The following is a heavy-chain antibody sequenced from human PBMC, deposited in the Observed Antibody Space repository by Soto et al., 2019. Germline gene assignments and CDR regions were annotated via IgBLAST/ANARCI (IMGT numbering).Heavy chain of an antibody. D-gene: IGHD3-10*01. CDR1: GFTFSSYA. CDR3: AKGMSIWFGELCTPYYYYYGMDV. V-gene: IGHV3-23*01. CDR2: ISGSGGST. Sequence: GGSLRLSCAASGFTFSSYAMCWVRQAPGKVLEWVSAISGSGGSTYYADSVKGLFTISRDNSKNTLYLQMNSLRAEDTAVYYCAKGMSIWFGELCTPYYYYYGMDVWGQGTTVTVSS. J-gene: IGHJ6*02.